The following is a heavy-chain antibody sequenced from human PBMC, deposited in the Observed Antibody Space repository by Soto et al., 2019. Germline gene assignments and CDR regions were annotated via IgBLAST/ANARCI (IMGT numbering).Heavy chain of an antibody. CDR1: GFTFGNFA. CDR2: IGNGGDGI. Sequence: EVQLLESGGGLVQPGGSLTLSCAASGFTFGNFAMQWVRQAPGKGLEWVSVIGNGGDGIHYADSVEGRFTVSRDNSRNTVSLQMNSLTVDDTATYYCATYGQQLIDSWGQGTLVTVSA. J-gene: IGHJ5*01. V-gene: IGHV3-23*01. CDR3: ATYGQQLIDS. D-gene: IGHD1-1*01.